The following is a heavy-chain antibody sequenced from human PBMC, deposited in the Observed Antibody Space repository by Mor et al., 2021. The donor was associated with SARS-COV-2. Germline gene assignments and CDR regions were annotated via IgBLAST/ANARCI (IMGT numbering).Heavy chain of an antibody. Sequence: DGLEWIGSIYHSGSTYYNPSLKSRVTISVDTSKNQFSLKLSSVTAADTAVYYCARALRSPYYYYMDVWGKG. D-gene: IGHD3-3*01. V-gene: IGHV4-38-2*02. J-gene: IGHJ6*03. CDR2: IYHSGST. CDR3: ARALRSPYYYYMDV.